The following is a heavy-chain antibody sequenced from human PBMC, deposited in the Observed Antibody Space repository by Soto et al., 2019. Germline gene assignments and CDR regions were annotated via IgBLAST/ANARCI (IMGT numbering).Heavy chain of an antibody. CDR2: ISAYNGNT. Sequence: QVHLVQSGAEVKKPGASVKVSCKASGYTFTSYGISWVRQAPGQGLEWMGWISAYNGNTNYAQKLQGRVTMTTDTSTSTAYMERRSLRTEDTAVYSCSRDGVDTATGYCDGMDVWGQGTTVTVSS. V-gene: IGHV1-18*01. CDR1: GYTFTSYG. J-gene: IGHJ6*02. CDR3: SRDGVDTATGYCDGMDV. D-gene: IGHD5-18*01.